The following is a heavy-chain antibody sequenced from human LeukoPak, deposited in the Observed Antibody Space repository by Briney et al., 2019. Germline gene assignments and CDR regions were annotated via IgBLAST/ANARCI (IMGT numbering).Heavy chain of an antibody. CDR2: MNPNSGNT. Sequence: ASVKVSCKASGYTFTSYDINWVRQATGQGLEWMGWMNPNSGNTGYAQKFQGRVTMTRDTSISTAYMELSRLRSDDTAVYYCARLNYGSGSYPSLFDYWGQGTLVTVSS. CDR3: ARLNYGSGSYPSLFDY. V-gene: IGHV1-8*02. J-gene: IGHJ4*02. D-gene: IGHD3-10*01. CDR1: GYTFTSYD.